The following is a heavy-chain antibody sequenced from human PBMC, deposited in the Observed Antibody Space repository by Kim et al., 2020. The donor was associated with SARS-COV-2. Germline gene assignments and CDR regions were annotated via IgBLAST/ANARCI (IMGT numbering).Heavy chain of an antibody. CDR1: GYTFTSYD. J-gene: IGHJ6*03. CDR3: ARGLRFLEWLPAPACTDYMDV. V-gene: IGHV1-8*01. CDR2: MNPNSGNT. D-gene: IGHD3-3*01. Sequence: ASVKVSCKASGYTFTSYDINWVRQATGQGLEWMGWMNPNSGNTGYAQKFQGRVTMTRNTSISTAYMELSSLRSEDTAVYYCARGLRFLEWLPAPACTDYMDVWGKGTTVTVSS.